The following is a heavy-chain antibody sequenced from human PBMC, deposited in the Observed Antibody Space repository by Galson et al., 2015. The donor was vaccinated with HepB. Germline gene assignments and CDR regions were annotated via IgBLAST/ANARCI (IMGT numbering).Heavy chain of an antibody. V-gene: IGHV4-39*02. CDR2: IYHRGNT. Sequence: ETLSLTCTVSGDSISNSNYYWAWIRQPPGKGLEWIATIYHRGNTYYNPSLQHRVTISIDTSRNEFYLKVNSVAAADTALYYCARDRYSHNLDAEYWGQGTLVTVSS. D-gene: IGHD3/OR15-3a*01. CDR3: ARDRYSHNLDAEY. J-gene: IGHJ4*02. CDR1: GDSISNSNYY.